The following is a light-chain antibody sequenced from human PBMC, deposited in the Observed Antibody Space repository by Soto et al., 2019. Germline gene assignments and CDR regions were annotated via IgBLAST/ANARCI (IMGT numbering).Light chain of an antibody. Sequence: EIVLTQTPGTLSLSPGERATLSCRTSQSVSANYLAWYQQKLGQAPSLLLYAASSRAAGIPARFSGSGSGTYFSLTISRLEPEDFAVYYCQYFGNSLLTFGPGTKVDIK. CDR3: QYFGNSLLT. CDR1: QSVSANY. CDR2: AAS. V-gene: IGKV3-20*01. J-gene: IGKJ3*01.